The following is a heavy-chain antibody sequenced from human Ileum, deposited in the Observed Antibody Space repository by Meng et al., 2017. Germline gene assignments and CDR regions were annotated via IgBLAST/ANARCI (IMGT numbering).Heavy chain of an antibody. V-gene: IGHV4-4*02. CDR2: ISHSGSA. Sequence: QGQRQGSGPGLVRPSGTLSLPCAVSSGSISSNTYWSWVRQPPGKGLEWIGQISHSGSAYYNPSLKSRVTMSVDKSKSQFSLMLTSVTAADTAIYYCARHGGYSQDFWGQGTLVTVSS. CDR3: ARHGGYSQDF. J-gene: IGHJ4*02. CDR1: SGSISSNTY. D-gene: IGHD4-23*01.